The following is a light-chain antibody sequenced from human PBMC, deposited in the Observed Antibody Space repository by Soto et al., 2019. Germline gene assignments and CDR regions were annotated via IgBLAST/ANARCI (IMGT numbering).Light chain of an antibody. V-gene: IGLV2-8*01. Sequence: QSALAQPPSASGSPGQSVTISCTGSGSDIGAYNFVSWYQQHPGKAPKLMIFGVTERPSGVPDRFSGSKSGNTASLTVSGLQADDEAVYYCYSYAGRNIWVFGGGTQLTVL. CDR2: GVT. CDR3: YSYAGRNIWV. J-gene: IGLJ3*02. CDR1: GSDIGAYNF.